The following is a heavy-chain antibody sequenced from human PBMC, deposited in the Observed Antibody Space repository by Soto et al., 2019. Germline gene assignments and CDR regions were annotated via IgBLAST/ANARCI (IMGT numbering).Heavy chain of an antibody. CDR1: GGSISSGGYY. V-gene: IGHV4-31*03. CDR3: ARDHLYYYGSGSHDYYYYGMDV. CDR2: IDYCWST. J-gene: IGHJ6*02. D-gene: IGHD3-10*01. Sequence: SETLFLTCSVSGGSISSGGYYWSWILQHPGKGLEWIVYIDYCWSTYYNPSLKSRVTISVDTSKNQFSLKLSSVTAADTAVYYCARDHLYYYGSGSHDYYYYGMDVWGQGTTVTVSS.